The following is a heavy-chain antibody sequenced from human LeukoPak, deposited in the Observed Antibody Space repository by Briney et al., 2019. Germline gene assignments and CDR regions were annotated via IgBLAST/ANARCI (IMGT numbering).Heavy chain of an antibody. J-gene: IGHJ5*02. D-gene: IGHD2-2*01. CDR3: ARDRGCSSTSCYGWFDP. Sequence: GGSLRLSCAASGFTFSSYWMNWARQAPGKGLEWVASINHNGNVNYYVDSVKGRFTISRDNAKNSLYLQMSNLRAEDTAVYYCARDRGCSSTSCYGWFDPWGQGTLVTVSS. CDR2: INHNGNVN. CDR1: GFTFSSYW. V-gene: IGHV3-7*03.